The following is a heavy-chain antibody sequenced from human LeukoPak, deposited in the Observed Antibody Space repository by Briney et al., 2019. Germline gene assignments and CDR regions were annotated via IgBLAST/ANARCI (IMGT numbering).Heavy chain of an antibody. V-gene: IGHV3-21*01. CDR3: ARGGYCSSTSCLHDASDI. D-gene: IGHD2-2*01. Sequence: GGSLRLSCAASGFTFSSYSMNWVRQAPGKGLEWVSSISSSSSYIYYADSVKGRFTISRDNAKNSLYLQMNSLRAEDTAVYYCARGGYCSSTSCLHDASDIWGQGTMVTVSS. CDR2: ISSSSSYI. J-gene: IGHJ3*02. CDR1: GFTFSSYS.